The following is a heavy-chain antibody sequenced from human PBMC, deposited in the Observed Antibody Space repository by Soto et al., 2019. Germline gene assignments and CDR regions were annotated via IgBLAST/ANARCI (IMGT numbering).Heavy chain of an antibody. CDR3: AKETDIVVVVANDAFDI. D-gene: IGHD2-15*01. Sequence: VQLLESGGGLVQPGGSLRLSCAASGFTFSSYAMSWVRQAPGKGLEWVSAISGSGGSTYYADSVKGRFTISRDNSKNTLYLQMNSLRAEDTAVYYCAKETDIVVVVANDAFDIWGQGTMVTVSS. CDR1: GFTFSSYA. V-gene: IGHV3-23*01. CDR2: ISGSGGST. J-gene: IGHJ3*02.